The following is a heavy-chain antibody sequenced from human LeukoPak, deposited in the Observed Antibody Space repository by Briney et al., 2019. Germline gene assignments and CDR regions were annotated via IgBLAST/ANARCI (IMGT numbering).Heavy chain of an antibody. Sequence: SETLSLTCTVSGGSISGYYWSWIRQPPGKGLEWIGFIYSSGSTNYNPSLKSQITISVDTSKNQFSLKLSSVTAAGTAVYYCARSHYGDYYYFDYWGQGTLVTVSS. CDR1: GGSISGYY. D-gene: IGHD4-17*01. J-gene: IGHJ4*02. CDR2: IYSSGST. CDR3: ARSHYGDYYYFDY. V-gene: IGHV4-4*08.